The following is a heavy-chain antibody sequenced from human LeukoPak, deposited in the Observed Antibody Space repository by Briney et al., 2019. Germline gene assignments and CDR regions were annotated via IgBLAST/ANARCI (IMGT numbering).Heavy chain of an antibody. J-gene: IGHJ4*02. CDR3: AKDLAEDYSPYYFDY. CDR2: ISGSGGST. CDR1: GFTFSSYA. Sequence: SGGSLRLSCAASGFTFSSYAMSWVRQAPGKGLEWVSAISGSGGSTYYADSVKGRFTISRDNSKNTLYLQMNSLRAEDTAVYYCAKDLAEDYSPYYFDYWGQGTLVTVSS. V-gene: IGHV3-23*01. D-gene: IGHD2-15*01.